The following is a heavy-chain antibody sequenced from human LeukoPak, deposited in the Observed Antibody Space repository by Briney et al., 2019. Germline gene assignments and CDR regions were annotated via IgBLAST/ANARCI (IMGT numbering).Heavy chain of an antibody. CDR1: GFTFSDYY. J-gene: IGHJ6*03. V-gene: IGHV3-11*04. CDR2: ISSSGSTI. CDR3: ARHYDYVWGSYRSYYYYYMDV. D-gene: IGHD3-16*02. Sequence: GGSLRLSCAASGFTFSDYYMSWIRQAPGKGLEWVSYISSSGSTIYYADSVKGRFTISRDNAKNSLYLQMNSLRAEDTAVYYCARHYDYVWGSYRSYYYYYMDVWGKGTTVTDSS.